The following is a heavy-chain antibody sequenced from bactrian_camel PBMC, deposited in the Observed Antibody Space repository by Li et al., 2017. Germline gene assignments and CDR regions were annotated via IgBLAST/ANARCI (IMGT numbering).Heavy chain of an antibody. J-gene: IGHJ6*01. V-gene: IGHV3-2*01. CDR1: GFSFRAYF. Sequence: VQLVESGGGLVQPGGSLRLSCAASGFSFRAYFITWVRQAPGKGLEWVSSIYSDGSNTYYVDSVKGRFTVSRDNVENTVYLQMNSLKSEDTALYYCATYYVGMWYFSYWGQGTQVTVS. D-gene: IGHD2*01. CDR3: ATYYVGMWYFSY. CDR2: IYSDGSNT.